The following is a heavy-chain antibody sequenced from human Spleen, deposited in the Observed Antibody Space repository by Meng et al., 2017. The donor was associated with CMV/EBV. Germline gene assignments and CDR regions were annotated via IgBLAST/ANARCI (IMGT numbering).Heavy chain of an antibody. D-gene: IGHD3-10*01. CDR1: GFTFSSYG. CDR3: ARVHSGSYYPDY. V-gene: IGHV3-48*04. J-gene: IGHJ4*02. CDR2: ISSSGTTK. Sequence: GESLKISCAASGFTFSSYGMHWVRQAPGKGLEWISYISSSGTTKHYADSVKGRFTISRDNAKNSLWLQMNSLRGEDTAVYYCARVHSGSYYPDYWGQGTLVTVSS.